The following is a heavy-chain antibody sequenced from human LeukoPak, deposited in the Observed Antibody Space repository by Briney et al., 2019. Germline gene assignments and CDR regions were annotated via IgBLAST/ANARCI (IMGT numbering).Heavy chain of an antibody. D-gene: IGHD3-22*01. J-gene: IGHJ5*02. V-gene: IGHV1-2*02. CDR3: ARDLGSYWSSSGYLGWFDP. Sequence: ASVKVSCKASGYTFTGYYMHWVRQAPGQGLEWMGWINPNSGGTNYAQKFQGRVTMTRDTSISTAYMELSRLRSDDTAVYYCARDLGSYWSSSGYLGWFDPWGQGTLVTVSS. CDR2: INPNSGGT. CDR1: GYTFTGYY.